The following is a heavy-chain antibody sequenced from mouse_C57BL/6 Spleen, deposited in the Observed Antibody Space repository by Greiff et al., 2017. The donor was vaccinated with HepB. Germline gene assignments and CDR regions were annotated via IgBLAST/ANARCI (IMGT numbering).Heavy chain of an antibody. V-gene: IGHV1-52*01. J-gene: IGHJ1*03. CDR2: IDPSDSET. D-gene: IGHD1-1*01. CDR3: ARGITTVAYWYFDV. Sequence: VQLQQSGAELVRPGSSVKLSCKASGYTFTSYWMHWVKQRPIQGLEWIGNIDPSDSETHYNQKFKDKATLTVDKSSSTAYMQLSSLTSEDSAVDYCARGITTVAYWYFDVWGTGTAVTVSS. CDR1: GYTFTSYW.